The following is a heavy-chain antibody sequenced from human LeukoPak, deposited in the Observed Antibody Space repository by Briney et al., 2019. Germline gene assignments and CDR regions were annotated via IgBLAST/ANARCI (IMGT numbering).Heavy chain of an antibody. Sequence: GGSLRLSCIASGFVFSRNNMNWVRQAPGKGLEWVAHISETIYYADSVQGRFTISRDNAKNSLYLQMSNLRVDDTAMYYCVREVGRPKTFYFDSWGRGTPVTVSS. CDR3: VREVGRPKTFYFDS. V-gene: IGHV3-48*04. CDR1: GFVFSRNN. CDR2: ISETI. J-gene: IGHJ4*02. D-gene: IGHD3-16*01.